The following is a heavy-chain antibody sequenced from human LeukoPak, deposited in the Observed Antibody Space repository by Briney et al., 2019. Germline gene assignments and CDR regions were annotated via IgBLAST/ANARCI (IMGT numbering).Heavy chain of an antibody. J-gene: IGHJ6*02. Sequence: SGGSLRLSCAASGFTFSSYSMNWVRQAPGKGLEWVSYISSSSSTIYYADSVKGRFPISRDNAKNSLYLQMNSLRAEDTAVYYCARRDYDSSGYKLYYYYGMDVWGQGTTVTVSS. D-gene: IGHD3-22*01. V-gene: IGHV3-48*01. CDR3: ARRDYDSSGYKLYYYYGMDV. CDR1: GFTFSSYS. CDR2: ISSSSSTI.